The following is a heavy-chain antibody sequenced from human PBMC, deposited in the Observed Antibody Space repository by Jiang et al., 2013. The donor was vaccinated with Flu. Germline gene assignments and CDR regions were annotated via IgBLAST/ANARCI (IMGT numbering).Heavy chain of an antibody. CDR2: IYHSGGT. Sequence: LLKPSETLSLTCTVSGYSISTGYYWGWIRQPPGKGLEWIGNIYHSGGTYYSPSLRSRVSISVDTSRNQFSLKLSSVTAADTAVYFCARAGYFHDGGPNYYFDYWG. CDR3: ARAGYFHDGGPNYYFDY. J-gene: IGHJ4*01. CDR1: GYSISTGYY. V-gene: IGHV4-38-2*02. D-gene: IGHD2-15*01.